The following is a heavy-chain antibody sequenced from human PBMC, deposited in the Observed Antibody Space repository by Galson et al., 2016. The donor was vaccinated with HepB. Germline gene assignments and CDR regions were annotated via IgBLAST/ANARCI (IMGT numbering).Heavy chain of an antibody. Sequence: SLRLSCAASGFTFTTYTMHWVRQAPGKGLEWVAVILYDGNSEYYADSVKGRFTISRDNSNNTLFLQMDSLRVDDTAVYYCARGRRYSGTHGLFDYWGQGALVTVSS. CDR1: GFTFTTYT. V-gene: IGHV3-30-3*01. J-gene: IGHJ4*02. D-gene: IGHD1-26*01. CDR3: ARGRRYSGTHGLFDY. CDR2: ILYDGNSE.